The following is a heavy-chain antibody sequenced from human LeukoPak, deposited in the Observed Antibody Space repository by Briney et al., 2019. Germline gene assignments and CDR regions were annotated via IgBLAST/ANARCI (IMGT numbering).Heavy chain of an antibody. Sequence: GESLKISCKGSGYSFTSYWIGWVRQMPGKGLEWMGIIYPGDSDTRYSPSFQGQVTISADKSISTAYLQWSSLKASDTAMYYCARHHSSSWYEHYYYMDVWGKGTTVTVSS. CDR2: IYPGDSDT. J-gene: IGHJ6*03. CDR1: GYSFTSYW. D-gene: IGHD6-13*01. V-gene: IGHV5-51*01. CDR3: ARHHSSSWYEHYYYMDV.